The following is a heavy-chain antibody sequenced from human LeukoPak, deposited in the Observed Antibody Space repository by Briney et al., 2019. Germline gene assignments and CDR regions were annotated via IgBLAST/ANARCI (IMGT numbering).Heavy chain of an antibody. CDR3: VGSSWYSDNWFDP. CDR1: GFTFSSYW. Sequence: GGSLRLSCAASGFTFSSYWMHWVRQAPGKGLVWVSRINSDGSSTSYADSVKGRFTISRDNAKNTLYLQMNSLRAEDTAVYYCVGSSWYSDNWFDPWGQGTLATVSS. V-gene: IGHV3-74*01. CDR2: INSDGSST. D-gene: IGHD6-13*01. J-gene: IGHJ5*02.